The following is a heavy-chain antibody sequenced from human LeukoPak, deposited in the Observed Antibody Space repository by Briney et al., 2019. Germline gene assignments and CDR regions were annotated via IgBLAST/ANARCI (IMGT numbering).Heavy chain of an antibody. CDR2: ISSSSSYI. D-gene: IGHD5-18*01. CDR1: GFTFSSYS. CDR3: AGDRARVMDY. Sequence: PGGSLRLSCAVSGFTFSSYSMNWVRQAPGKGLEWVSSISSSSSYIYYADSVKGRFTISRDNAKNSLYLQMNSLRAEDTAVYYSAGDRARVMDYWGQGTLVTVSS. V-gene: IGHV3-21*01. J-gene: IGHJ4*02.